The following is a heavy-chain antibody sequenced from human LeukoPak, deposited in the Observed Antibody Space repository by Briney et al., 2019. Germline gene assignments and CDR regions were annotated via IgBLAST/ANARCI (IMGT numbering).Heavy chain of an antibody. CDR2: INPGGGST. D-gene: IGHD5-24*01. CDR1: GYTFTSYY. V-gene: IGHV1-46*01. J-gene: IGHJ4*02. Sequence: ASVKVSCKASGYTFTSYYMHWVRQAPGQGLEWMGIINPGGGSTSYAQKFQGRVTMTRDTSTSTVYMELSSLRSEDTAVYYCARDPRDGYNNPHFDYWGQGTLVTVSS. CDR3: ARDPRDGYNNPHFDY.